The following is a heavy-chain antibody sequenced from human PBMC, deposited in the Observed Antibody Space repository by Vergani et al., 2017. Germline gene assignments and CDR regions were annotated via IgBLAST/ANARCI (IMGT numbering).Heavy chain of an antibody. CDR3: ARETDTGSYISYNYYAMDV. CDR1: GFTFSDHY. V-gene: IGHV3-11*04. D-gene: IGHD3-9*01. Sequence: QVQLLESGGGLVKPGGSLRLSCAASGFTFSDHYMSWVRQALGKRLEWISYMSSGDSIYYADTVKGRFTVSKNNTKNTLYLQMNSLRAEYTAVYYCARETDTGSYISYNYYAMDVWGQGTTVSVSS. CDR2: MSSGDSI. J-gene: IGHJ6*02.